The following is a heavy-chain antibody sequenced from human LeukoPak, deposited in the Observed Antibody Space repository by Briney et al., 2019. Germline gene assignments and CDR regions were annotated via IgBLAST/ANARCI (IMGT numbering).Heavy chain of an antibody. D-gene: IGHD5-12*01. CDR1: GYTFTDRS. J-gene: IGHJ3*02. CDR3: ARSPFSGDDDAFDI. V-gene: IGHV1-45*02. CDR2: ITPFNGNT. Sequence: GASVKVSCKASGYTFTDRSLHWVRQAPGQALEWMGWITPFNGNTNYAQQLQDRVTITRDRSRNTVYMELNSLRFEDTAMYYCARSPFSGDDDAFDIWGQGTMVTVSS.